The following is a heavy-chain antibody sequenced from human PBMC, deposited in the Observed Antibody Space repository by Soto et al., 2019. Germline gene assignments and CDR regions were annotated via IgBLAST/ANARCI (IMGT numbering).Heavy chain of an antibody. J-gene: IGHJ4*02. CDR2: ISTYNGNT. CDR1: GYTFTTYC. CDR3: ARRGAYCSGGTCYHFDY. V-gene: IGHV1-18*04. D-gene: IGHD2-15*01. Sequence: ASVNVSCKSSGYTFTTYCITWVRQAPGQGLEWMGWISTYNGNTNYEQKLQGRVTMTTDTLTSTAYMELRSLRSDDTAVYYCARRGAYCSGGTCYHFDYWGQGTLVTVSS.